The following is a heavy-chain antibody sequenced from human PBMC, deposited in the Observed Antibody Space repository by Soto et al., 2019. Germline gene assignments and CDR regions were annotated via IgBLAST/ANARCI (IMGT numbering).Heavy chain of an antibody. V-gene: IGHV3-30*18. CDR3: AKDTLRQTVTTIDY. J-gene: IGHJ4*02. CDR1: GFTFSSYG. D-gene: IGHD4-17*01. CDR2: ISYDGSNN. Sequence: QVQLVESGGGVVQPGRSLRLSCAASGFTFSSYGMHWVRQAPGKGLEWVAVISYDGSNNYYADSVKGRFTISRDNSKNTLYLQMNSLRAEDTAVYYCAKDTLRQTVTTIDYWGQGTLVTVSS.